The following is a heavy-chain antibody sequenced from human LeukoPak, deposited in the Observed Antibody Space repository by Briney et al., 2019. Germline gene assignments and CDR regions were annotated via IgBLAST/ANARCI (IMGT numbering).Heavy chain of an antibody. CDR3: ARDPTTTVVTRSWFDP. CDR2: ISGSSSST. J-gene: IGHJ5*02. D-gene: IGHD4-23*01. Sequence: PGGSLRLSCAASGFTFSTYAMSWVRQAPGKGLEWVSGISGSSSSTYYADSVKGRFTISRDNSKNTLYLQMNSLRAEDTAVYYCARDPTTTVVTRSWFDPWGQGTLVTVSS. V-gene: IGHV3-23*01. CDR1: GFTFSTYA.